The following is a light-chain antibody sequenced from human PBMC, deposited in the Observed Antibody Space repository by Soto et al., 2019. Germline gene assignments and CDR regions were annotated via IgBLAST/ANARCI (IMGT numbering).Light chain of an antibody. Sequence: ENVLTQSPATLSLSPGERATLSCRASQSVSSYFSWYQQKPGQAPRLLIYDASNRATGIPARFSGSGSGTDFTLTISSLEPEDFAVYYCQQRSNWWTFGQGTKVDIK. J-gene: IGKJ1*01. CDR2: DAS. V-gene: IGKV3-11*01. CDR3: QQRSNWWT. CDR1: QSVSSY.